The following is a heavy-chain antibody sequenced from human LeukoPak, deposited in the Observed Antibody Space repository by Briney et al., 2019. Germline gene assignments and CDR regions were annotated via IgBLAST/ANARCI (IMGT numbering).Heavy chain of an antibody. J-gene: IGHJ4*02. V-gene: IGHV3-7*01. D-gene: IGHD5-12*01. CDR3: VRDGGVSGYDLLDY. CDR1: GFTFSNYW. CDR2: INQDATKE. Sequence: GGFLRLSCAASGFTFSNYWMTWVRQAPGKGLEWVAVINQDATKEYYMDSVKARFTISRDNAKNSVSLQMNSLRAGDTAVYYCVRDGGVSGYDLLDYWGQGTLVTVSS.